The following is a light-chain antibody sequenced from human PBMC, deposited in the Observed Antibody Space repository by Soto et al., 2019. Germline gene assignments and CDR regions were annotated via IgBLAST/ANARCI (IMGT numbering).Light chain of an antibody. V-gene: IGLV2-14*01. J-gene: IGLJ3*02. Sequence: QSVLTQPASVSGSPGQSITISCTGTSSDVGGYNYVSWYQQHPGKAPKLMIYEVNNRPSGVSDRFSGSQSDNTASLTISGLQAEDEADYYCSSYTSSTTPWVFGGGTKLTVL. CDR1: SSDVGGYNY. CDR2: EVN. CDR3: SSYTSSTTPWV.